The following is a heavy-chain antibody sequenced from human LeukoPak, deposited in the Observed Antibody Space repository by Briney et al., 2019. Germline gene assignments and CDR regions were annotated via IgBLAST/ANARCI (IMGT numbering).Heavy chain of an antibody. D-gene: IGHD3-10*01. J-gene: IGHJ4*02. CDR2: ISSSGGST. V-gene: IGHV3-23*01. CDR1: GFTFSSFD. CDR3: AKGYYYRSGKFDY. Sequence: GGSLRLSCAASGFTFSSFDMSWVRQAPGKGLEWVSTISSSGGSTYYADSVKGRFTISRDNSESTLYLQMNSLRAEDTALYYCAKGYYYRSGKFDYWGQGTLVTVSS.